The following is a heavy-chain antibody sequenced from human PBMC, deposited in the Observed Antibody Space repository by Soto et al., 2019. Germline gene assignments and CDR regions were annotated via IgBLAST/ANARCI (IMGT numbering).Heavy chain of an antibody. V-gene: IGHV1-18*01. CDR2: ISAYNGNT. D-gene: IGHD2-2*02. CDR3: ARGYTGGGDYYFDY. J-gene: IGHJ4*02. Sequence: QVQLVQSGAEVKKPGASVKVSCKASGYTFSSYGIAWVRQAPGQGLEWMGWISAYNGNTYYAQKLQARVTMATDTSTSTAYMELRSMRSDDTAVYYCARGYTGGGDYYFDYWGQGTLVTVSS. CDR1: GYTFSSYG.